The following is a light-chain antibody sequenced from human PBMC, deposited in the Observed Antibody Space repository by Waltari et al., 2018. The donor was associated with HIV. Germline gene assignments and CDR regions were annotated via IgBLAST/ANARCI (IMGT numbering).Light chain of an antibody. CDR2: AAS. Sequence: DIQMNQSTSSLSASVGDRVSITCRTSQSISNYLNWYQQKIGEAPNLLIHAASSLQSGVPSRFSGSGAGTDFTLTIRNLQPEDLATYYCQQSYSTPYTFGQGTKLQIK. CDR3: QQSYSTPYT. CDR1: QSISNY. J-gene: IGKJ2*01. V-gene: IGKV1-39*01.